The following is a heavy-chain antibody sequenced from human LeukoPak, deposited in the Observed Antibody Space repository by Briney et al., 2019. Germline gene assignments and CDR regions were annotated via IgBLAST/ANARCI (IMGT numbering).Heavy chain of an antibody. CDR1: GYTFTSYG. J-gene: IGHJ4*02. V-gene: IGHV1-18*01. CDR3: ARAYYFDY. Sequence: ASVKVSCKASGYTFTSYGISWVRQAPGQGLEWMGWISPFNGKTNSTQKFQGRVTMSTDTSTSTVYMELRSLRSDDTAVYYCARAYYFDYWGQGTLVTVSS. CDR2: ISPFNGKT.